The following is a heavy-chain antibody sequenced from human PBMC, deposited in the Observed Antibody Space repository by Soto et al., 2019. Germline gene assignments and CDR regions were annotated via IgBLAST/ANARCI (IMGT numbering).Heavy chain of an antibody. D-gene: IGHD1-7*01. J-gene: IGHJ4*02. CDR1: GFTFSSYG. CDR3: AKERRAGGNYGFDSDF. V-gene: IGHV3-23*01. CDR2: SSATGAGT. Sequence: GGSLRLSCAASGFTFSSYGMTWVRQAPGKGLEWVSFSSATGAGTYYADSVKGRFTISRDNSKNTLYLQMTSLRADDTAVYYCAKERRAGGNYGFDSDFWGQGALVTVSS.